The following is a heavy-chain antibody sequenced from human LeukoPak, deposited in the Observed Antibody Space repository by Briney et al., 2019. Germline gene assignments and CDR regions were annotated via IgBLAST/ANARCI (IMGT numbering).Heavy chain of an antibody. D-gene: IGHD1-26*01. CDR1: GGSIRSSSYY. CDR3: ARERRYSDYFDY. Sequence: SETLSLTCTVSGGSIRSSSYYWGWIRQPPGKGLEWIGSIYYSESIYYNPSLKSRVTISVDTSRNQFSLKLSSVTAADTAVYYCARERRYSDYFDYWGQGTLVTVSS. CDR2: IYYSESI. J-gene: IGHJ4*02. V-gene: IGHV4-39*07.